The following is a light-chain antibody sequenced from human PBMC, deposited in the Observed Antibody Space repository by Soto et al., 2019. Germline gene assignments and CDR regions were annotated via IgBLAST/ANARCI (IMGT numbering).Light chain of an antibody. V-gene: IGLV2-23*01. CDR3: CSYAGSSTSSV. CDR2: EGS. J-gene: IGLJ3*02. Sequence: QSALTQPASVSGSPGQSITISCTGTISDVGSYDLVSWYQQHPGKAPKLMIYEGSKRPSGVSSRFSGSKSGNTASLTISGLQAEDEADYYRCSYAGSSTSSVFGGGTKLTVL. CDR1: ISDVGSYDL.